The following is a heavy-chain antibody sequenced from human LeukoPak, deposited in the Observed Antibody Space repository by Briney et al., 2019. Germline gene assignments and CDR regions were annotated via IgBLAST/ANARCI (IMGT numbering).Heavy chain of an antibody. CDR2: IYYSGST. CDR3: ARVGRVPYYFDY. J-gene: IGHJ4*02. Sequence: SETLSLTCTVSGGSISSSSYYWGWIRQPPGKGLEWIGSIYYSGSTYYNPSLKSRVTISVDTSKNQFSLKLSSVTAADTAVYYCARVGRVPYYFDYWGQGTLVTVSS. V-gene: IGHV4-39*07. CDR1: GGSISSSSYY.